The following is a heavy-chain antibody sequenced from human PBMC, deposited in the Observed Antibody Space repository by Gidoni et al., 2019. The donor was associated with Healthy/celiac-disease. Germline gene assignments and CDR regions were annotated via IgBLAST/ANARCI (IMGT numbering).Heavy chain of an antibody. V-gene: IGHV3-23*01. D-gene: IGHD6-19*01. Sequence: EVQLLESWGGLVQPGGSLRLSCAASGFTFSSYAMSWVRQAPGKGLEWVSASSGSGGSTYYADSVKGRFTISRDNSKNTLYLQMNSLRAEDTAVYYCAKDRRAVAGEFDYWGQGTLVTVSS. CDR2: SSGSGGST. CDR1: GFTFSSYA. J-gene: IGHJ4*02. CDR3: AKDRRAVAGEFDY.